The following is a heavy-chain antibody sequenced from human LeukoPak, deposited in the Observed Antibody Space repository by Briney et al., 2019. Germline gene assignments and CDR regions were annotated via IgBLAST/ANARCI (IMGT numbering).Heavy chain of an antibody. D-gene: IGHD6-6*01. J-gene: IGHJ5*02. Sequence: ASETLSLTCTVSGGSISSSSYYWGWIRQPPGKGLEWIGSIYYSGSTYYNPSLKSRVTISVDTSKNQFSLKLSSVTAADTAVYYCARVCIAARRVGWFDPWGQGTLVTVSS. CDR1: GGSISSSSYY. CDR2: IYYSGST. CDR3: ARVCIAARRVGWFDP. V-gene: IGHV4-39*01.